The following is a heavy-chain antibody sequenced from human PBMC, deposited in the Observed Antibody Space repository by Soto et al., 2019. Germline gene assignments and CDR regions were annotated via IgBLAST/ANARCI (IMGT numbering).Heavy chain of an antibody. V-gene: IGHV1-69*01. Sequence: QVQLVQSGAEVKRPGSSVKVSCKASGDMFRNSAFTWVRQAPGQGLAWMGVIIPLFRKTDVAQKFQGRVNLTADESTSSLYMEVSSLTSEDTAVYYCARARLSNGDPNIYFFYGLDVWAKGPRSPSP. D-gene: IGHD3-10*01. J-gene: IGHJ6*02. CDR3: ARARLSNGDPNIYFFYGLDV. CDR1: GDMFRNSA. CDR2: IIPLFRKT.